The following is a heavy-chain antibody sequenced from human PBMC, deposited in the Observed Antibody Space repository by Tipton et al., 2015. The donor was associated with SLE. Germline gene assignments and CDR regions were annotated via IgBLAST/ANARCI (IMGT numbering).Heavy chain of an antibody. D-gene: IGHD6-13*01. J-gene: IGHJ4*02. CDR2: IRYDGSNK. CDR3: ARAKAAAGTGGYY. Sequence: SLRLSCAASGFTFSSYGMHWVRQAPGKGLEWVAFIRYDGSNKYYADSVKGRFTISRDNSRNTLYLEMSSLRDEDTAIYYCARAKAAAGTGGYYWGQGTLVTVSS. V-gene: IGHV3-30*02. CDR1: GFTFSSYG.